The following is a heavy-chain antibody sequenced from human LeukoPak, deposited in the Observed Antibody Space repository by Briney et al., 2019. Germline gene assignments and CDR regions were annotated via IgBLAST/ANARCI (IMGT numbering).Heavy chain of an antibody. D-gene: IGHD6-6*01. CDR2: INHSGST. Sequence: SETLSLTCAVYGGSFSGYYWSWIRQPPGKGLEWIGEINHSGSTNYNPSLKSRVTISVDTSKNQFSLKLSSVTAADTAVYYCASSIAARDYWGQGTLVAVSS. CDR1: GGSFSGYY. J-gene: IGHJ4*02. V-gene: IGHV4-34*01. CDR3: ASSIAARDY.